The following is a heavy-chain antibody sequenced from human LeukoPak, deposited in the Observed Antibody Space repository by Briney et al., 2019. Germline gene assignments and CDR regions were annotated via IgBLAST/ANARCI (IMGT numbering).Heavy chain of an antibody. V-gene: IGHV3-23*01. Sequence: GGSLRLSCAASGFTFRGYAMTWVRQAPGKGLEWVSVITGSGGSTYYADSVEGRFTISRDNSKDTLYLQMNMRADDTAVYYCAKSVSGNIAAGLDYWGQGTLVTVSS. CDR3: AKSVSGNIAAGLDY. J-gene: IGHJ4*02. D-gene: IGHD6-13*01. CDR2: ITGSGGST. CDR1: GFTFRGYA.